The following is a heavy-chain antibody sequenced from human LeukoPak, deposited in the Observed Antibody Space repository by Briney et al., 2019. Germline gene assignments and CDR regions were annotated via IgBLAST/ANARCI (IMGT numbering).Heavy chain of an antibody. CDR3: ARRRSEEFDFDC. Sequence: ASVKVSCKSSGYTFTSYGISWVRQAPGQGLEWMGCTSGYNGNTNYAQKLQGRVTMTTDTSTSTAYMELRSLRSDDTAVYYCARRRSEEFDFDCWGQGTLVTVSS. D-gene: IGHD6-19*01. V-gene: IGHV1-18*01. CDR1: GYTFTSYG. CDR2: TSGYNGNT. J-gene: IGHJ4*02.